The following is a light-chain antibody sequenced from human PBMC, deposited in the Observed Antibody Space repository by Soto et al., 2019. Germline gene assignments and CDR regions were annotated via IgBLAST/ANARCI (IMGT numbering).Light chain of an antibody. Sequence: DIQMTQSPSTLSASVGDRVTITCRASQSIDSWLAWYQQKPGKAPKLLIYKASTLKSGVPSRFSGSGSGTDFTLTISSLQPEDFATYYCQQTYKTPLTFGQGTKVGI. CDR2: KAS. V-gene: IGKV1-5*03. J-gene: IGKJ1*01. CDR1: QSIDSW. CDR3: QQTYKTPLT.